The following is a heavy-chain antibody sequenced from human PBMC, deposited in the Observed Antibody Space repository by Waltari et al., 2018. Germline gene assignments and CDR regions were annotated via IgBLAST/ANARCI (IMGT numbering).Heavy chain of an antibody. Sequence: QVQLQESGPGLVKPSETLSLTCTVSGGSISSYYWSWIRQPPGKGLEWIGYIYYSGSTNYNPSLKSRVTISVDTSKNQFSLKLSSVTAEDTAVYYCAKWGSMVYAMFFDYWGQGTLVTVSS. CDR2: IYYSGST. V-gene: IGHV4-59*01. CDR1: GGSISSYY. CDR3: AKWGSMVYAMFFDY. J-gene: IGHJ4*02. D-gene: IGHD2-8*01.